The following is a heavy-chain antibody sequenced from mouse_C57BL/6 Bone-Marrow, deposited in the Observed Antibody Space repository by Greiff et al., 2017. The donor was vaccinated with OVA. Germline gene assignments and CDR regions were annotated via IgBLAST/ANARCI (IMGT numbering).Heavy chain of an antibody. J-gene: IGHJ2*01. Sequence: VQLQQPGAELVKPGASVKLSCKASGYTFTSYWMQWVKQRPGQGLEWIGEIDPSDSYTNYNQKFKGKATLTVDTSSSTAYMQLSSLTSEDSAVYYCASRRQLRLPYFDYWGQGTTLTVSS. V-gene: IGHV1-50*01. CDR3: ASRRQLRLPYFDY. CDR2: IDPSDSYT. D-gene: IGHD3-2*02. CDR1: GYTFTSYW.